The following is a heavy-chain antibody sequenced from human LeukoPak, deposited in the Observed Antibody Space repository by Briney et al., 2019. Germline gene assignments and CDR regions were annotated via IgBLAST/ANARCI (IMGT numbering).Heavy chain of an antibody. J-gene: IGHJ4*02. CDR2: IYSGGST. V-gene: IGHV3-23*03. CDR1: GFTFSSYA. CDR3: VRGVIAAAIFDF. D-gene: IGHD6-13*01. Sequence: GGSLRLSCAASGFTFSSYAMSWVRQAPGKGLEWVSVIYSGGSTYYADSVKGRFTISRDNSKNTLYLQMNSLRAEDTAVYYCVRGVIAAAIFDFWGQGTLVTVSS.